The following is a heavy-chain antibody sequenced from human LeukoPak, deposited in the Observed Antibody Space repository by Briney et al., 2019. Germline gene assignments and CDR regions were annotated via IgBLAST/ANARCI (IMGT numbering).Heavy chain of an antibody. CDR1: GFIFSDYW. Sequence: GGSLRLSCGVSGFIFSDYWMNWVRQAPGKGLEWVASIKQDGGEKSYVDSVKGRFTISRDNAKNSLYLRMSSLRAEDTAVYYCARDGTAAGLYFDLWGQGTPVTVSS. J-gene: IGHJ4*01. V-gene: IGHV3-7*01. CDR3: ARDGTAAGLYFDL. CDR2: IKQDGGEK. D-gene: IGHD6-13*01.